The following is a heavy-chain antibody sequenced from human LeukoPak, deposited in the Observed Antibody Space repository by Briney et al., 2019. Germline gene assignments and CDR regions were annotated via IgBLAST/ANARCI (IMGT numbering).Heavy chain of an antibody. CDR3: AREEGGKLGIDYYFDY. J-gene: IGHJ4*02. D-gene: IGHD7-27*01. CDR2: INSDARST. Sequence: GGSLRLSCAASGFTFSNYWMHWVRQAPGKGLVWVSRINSDARSTSYADSVKGRFTISRDNARKSLYLEMNSLTAEDTAVYYCAREEGGKLGIDYYFDYWGQGTLVTVSS. V-gene: IGHV3-74*01. CDR1: GFTFSNYW.